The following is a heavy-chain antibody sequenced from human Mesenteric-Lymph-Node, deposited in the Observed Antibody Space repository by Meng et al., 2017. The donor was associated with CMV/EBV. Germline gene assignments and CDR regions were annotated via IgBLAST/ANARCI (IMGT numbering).Heavy chain of an antibody. J-gene: IGHJ4*02. CDR1: GFIFSNYA. CDR3: ARDSGYGSGWGLDY. V-gene: IGHV3-30*04. D-gene: IGHD6-19*01. CDR2: ISYDGGNK. Sequence: GESLKISCAASGFIFSNYAMHWVRQAPGKGLEWVAVISYDGGNKYYADSVKGRFTISRDNSKNTLYLQMNSLRPEDTAVYYCARDSGYGSGWGLDYWGQGTLVTVSS.